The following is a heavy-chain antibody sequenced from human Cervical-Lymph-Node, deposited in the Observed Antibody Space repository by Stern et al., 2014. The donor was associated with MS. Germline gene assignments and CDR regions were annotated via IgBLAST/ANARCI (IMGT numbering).Heavy chain of an antibody. D-gene: IGHD6-13*01. J-gene: IGHJ4*02. V-gene: IGHV3-11*01. CDR2: IPSTGSPV. Sequence: QVQLVQSGGGLVKPGGSLRLSCAASGFAFNDYYMSWIRQAPGQGLEWIAHIPSTGSPVYFADSVKGRFTISRDNTKNSLYLQMNSLRAEDTAVYYCARDGRPSWYYFDQWGQGTLVTVSS. CDR3: ARDGRPSWYYFDQ. CDR1: GFAFNDYY.